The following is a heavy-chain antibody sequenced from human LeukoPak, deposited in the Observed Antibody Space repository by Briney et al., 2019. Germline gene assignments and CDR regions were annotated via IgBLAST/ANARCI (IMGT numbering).Heavy chain of an antibody. CDR3: ASLSGRPYNWFDP. CDR1: GGSISSYY. D-gene: IGHD5-12*01. V-gene: IGHV4-59*01. CDR2: IYYSGST. Sequence: SETLSLTCTVSGGSISSYYWRWIRQPPGKGLEWIGYIYYSGSTNYNPSLKSRVTISVDTSKNQFSLKLSSVTAADTAVYYCASLSGRPYNWFDPWGQGTLVTVSS. J-gene: IGHJ5*02.